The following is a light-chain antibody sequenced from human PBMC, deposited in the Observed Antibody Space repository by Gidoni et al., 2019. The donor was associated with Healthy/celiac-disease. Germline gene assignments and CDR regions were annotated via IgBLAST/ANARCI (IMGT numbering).Light chain of an antibody. CDR2: GAS. V-gene: IGKV3-20*01. J-gene: IGKJ1*01. Sequence: EIVLTQSPGPLSFAPGESAPLSCRASHNVSSSYLAWYQQKPGKAPKLLIYGASSWPSGVPERFSGSGSGTDFTLTISSLEPEDFAMYYCQQYGSSSWTFGQGTKVEIK. CDR3: QQYGSSSWT. CDR1: HNVSSSY.